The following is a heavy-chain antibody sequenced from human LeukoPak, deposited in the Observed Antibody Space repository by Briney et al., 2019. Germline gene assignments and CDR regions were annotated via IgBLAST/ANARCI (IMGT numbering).Heavy chain of an antibody. V-gene: IGHV1-69*05. Sequence: SVKVSCKASGGTFSSYAISWVRQAPGQGLEWMGRIIPIFGTANYAQKFQGGVTITTDESTSTAYMELSSLRSEDTAVYYCARAIGGYCSSTSCYGYWGQGTLVTVSS. J-gene: IGHJ4*02. D-gene: IGHD2-2*01. CDR3: ARAIGGYCSSTSCYGY. CDR2: IIPIFGTA. CDR1: GGTFSSYA.